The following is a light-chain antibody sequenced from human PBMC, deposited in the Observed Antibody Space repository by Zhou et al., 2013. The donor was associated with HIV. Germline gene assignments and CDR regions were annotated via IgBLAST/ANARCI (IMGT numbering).Light chain of an antibody. J-gene: IGKJ1*01. CDR2: KAS. V-gene: IGKV1-8*01. CDR3: QQYNSYWT. Sequence: AIRMTQSPASFSASTGDRVTITCRASQDIGTYLAWYQQKPGKAPKVLIYKASSLESGVPSRFSGSGSGTEFTLTISSLQPDDFATYYCQQYNSYWTFGQGTKVEIK. CDR1: QDIGTY.